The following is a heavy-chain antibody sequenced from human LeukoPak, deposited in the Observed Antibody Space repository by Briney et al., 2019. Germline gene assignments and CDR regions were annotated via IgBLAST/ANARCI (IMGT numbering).Heavy chain of an antibody. J-gene: IGHJ4*02. V-gene: IGHV3-7*01. CDR3: ARHKITMVRGVMGY. Sequence: GGSLRLSCAASGFTFSSYWMSWVRQAPGKGLEWVANIKQDGSEKYYVDSVKGRFTISRDNAKNSLYLQMNSLRAEDTAVYYCARHKITMVRGVMGYWGQGTLVTVSS. CDR2: IKQDGSEK. D-gene: IGHD3-10*01. CDR1: GFTFSSYW.